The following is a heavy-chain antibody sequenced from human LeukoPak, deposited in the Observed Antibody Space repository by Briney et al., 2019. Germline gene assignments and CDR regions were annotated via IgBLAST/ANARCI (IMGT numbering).Heavy chain of an antibody. J-gene: IGHJ6*03. V-gene: IGHV4-39*01. CDR3: ARVLLPYYYYYYMDV. CDR1: GFTFSSYW. CDR2: IYYSGST. Sequence: GSLRLSCAASGFTFSSYWMSWVRQPPGKGLEWIGIIYYSGSTYSNSSLKSRVTISVDTSKNQFSLKLSSVTAADTAVYYCARVLLPYYYYYYMDVWGKGTTVTVSS. D-gene: IGHD3-22*01.